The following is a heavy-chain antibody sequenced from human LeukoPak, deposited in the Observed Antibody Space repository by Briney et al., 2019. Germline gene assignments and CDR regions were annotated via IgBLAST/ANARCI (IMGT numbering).Heavy chain of an antibody. J-gene: IGHJ6*02. CDR3: ASAPEDFWSGYSYFGAMDV. Sequence: SETLSLTCTVSGGSISSSSYYWGWIRQPPGKGLEWIGSIYYSGSTYYNPSLKSRVTISVDTSKNQFSLKLSSVTAADTAVYYCASAPEDFWSGYSYFGAMDVWGQGTTVTVSS. V-gene: IGHV4-39*01. D-gene: IGHD3-3*01. CDR2: IYYSGST. CDR1: GGSISSSSYY.